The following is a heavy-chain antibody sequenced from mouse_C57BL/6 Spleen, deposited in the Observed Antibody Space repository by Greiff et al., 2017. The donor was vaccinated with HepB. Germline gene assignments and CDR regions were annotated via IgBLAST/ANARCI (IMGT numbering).Heavy chain of an antibody. CDR1: GYTFTSYW. CDR3: ATGGLRGFDY. Sequence: VQLQQSGAELAKPGASVKLSCKASGYTFTSYWMHWVKQRPGQGLEWIGYINPSSGYTKYNQKFKDKATSTADKSSSTAYMQLSSLTYEDSAVYYCATGGLRGFDYWGQGTTLTVSS. V-gene: IGHV1-7*01. J-gene: IGHJ2*01. CDR2: INPSSGYT. D-gene: IGHD2-2*01.